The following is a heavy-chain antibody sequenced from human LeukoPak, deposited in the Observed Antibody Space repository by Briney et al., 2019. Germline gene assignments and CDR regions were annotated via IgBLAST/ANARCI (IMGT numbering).Heavy chain of an antibody. D-gene: IGHD3-3*01. J-gene: IGHJ6*03. CDR2: IYYSGST. CDR3: ASSLRFLEWPLRGNYYYYMDV. V-gene: IGHV4-59*08. Sequence: SSETLSLTCTVSGGSISSYYWSWIRQPPGKGLEWIGYIYYSGSTNYNPSLKSRVTISVDTSKNQFSLKLSSVTAADTAVYYCASSLRFLEWPLRGNYYYYMDVWGKGTTVTVSS. CDR1: GGSISSYY.